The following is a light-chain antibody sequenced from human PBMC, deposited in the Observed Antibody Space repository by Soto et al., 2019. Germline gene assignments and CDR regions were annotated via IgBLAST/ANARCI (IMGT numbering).Light chain of an antibody. CDR3: QQYNSYSPWA. V-gene: IGKV1-5*01. CDR1: QSISRW. J-gene: IGKJ1*01. CDR2: DAS. Sequence: DIQMTQSPSTLSASVGDRVTITCRASQSISRWLAWYQQKPGEAPGLLIYDASSLQSGVPSRFSGSGSGTEFTLTISSLQADDFVTYYCQQYNSYSPWAFGHGTRVEIK.